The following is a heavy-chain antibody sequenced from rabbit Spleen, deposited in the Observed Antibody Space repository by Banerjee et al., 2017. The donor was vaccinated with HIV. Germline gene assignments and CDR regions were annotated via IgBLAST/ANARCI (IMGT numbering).Heavy chain of an antibody. CDR3: ARNYVNAFDP. CDR1: GFSFGDRDV. J-gene: IGHJ2*01. D-gene: IGHD1-1*01. Sequence: QEQLVESGGGLAQPEGSLTLTCTASGFSFGDRDVMCWVRQAPGKGLEWIACINVATGKPVYATWAKGRFTISRPPSTTVTLRMPSLTAADTATYFCARNYVNAFDPWGPGPLVTVS. CDR2: INVATGKP. V-gene: IGHV1S45*01.